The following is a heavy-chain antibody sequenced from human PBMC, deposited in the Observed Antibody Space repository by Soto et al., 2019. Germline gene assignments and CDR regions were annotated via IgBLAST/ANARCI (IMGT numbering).Heavy chain of an antibody. J-gene: IGHJ4*02. CDR2: INHSGST. CDR3: ARWEVAGRYQFDY. CDR1: GGSFSGYY. V-gene: IGHV4-34*01. D-gene: IGHD6-19*01. Sequence: SETLSLTCAVYGGSFSGYYWSWIRQPPGKGLEWIWEINHSGSTNYNPSLKSRVTISVDTSKNQFSLKLSSVTAADTAVYYCARWEVAGRYQFDYWGQGTLVTVSS.